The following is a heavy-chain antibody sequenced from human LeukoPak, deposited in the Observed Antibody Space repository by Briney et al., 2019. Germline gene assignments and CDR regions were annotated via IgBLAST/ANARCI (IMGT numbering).Heavy chain of an antibody. J-gene: IGHJ6*03. CDR3: AKDLEAVYMDV. D-gene: IGHD5-24*01. V-gene: IGHV3-23*01. CDR1: GFTFGDYA. Sequence: GGSLRLSCTASGFTFGDYAMSWVRQAPGKGLEWVSAISGSGGSTYYADSVKGRFTISRDNSKNTLYLQMNSLRAEDTAVYYCAKDLEAVYMDVWGKGTTVTVSS. CDR2: ISGSGGST.